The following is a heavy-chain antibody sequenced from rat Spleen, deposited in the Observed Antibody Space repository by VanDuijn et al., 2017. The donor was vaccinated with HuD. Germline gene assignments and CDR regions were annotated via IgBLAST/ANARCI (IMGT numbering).Heavy chain of an antibody. CDR3: ARAGYLRDWYFDF. CDR1: GFTFSDYG. CDR2: ISYDGSSS. J-gene: IGHJ1*01. Sequence: EVQLVESGGGLVQPGRSLKLSCAASGFTFSDYGVAWVRQAPKKGLEWVATISYDGSSSYYRDSVKGRFTISRDNVKSTLYLQMDSLRSEDTATYYCARAGYLRDWYFDFWGPGTMVTVSS. D-gene: IGHD2-2*01. V-gene: IGHV5-29*01.